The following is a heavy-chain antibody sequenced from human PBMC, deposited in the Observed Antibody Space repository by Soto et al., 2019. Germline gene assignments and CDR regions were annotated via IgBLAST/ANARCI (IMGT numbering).Heavy chain of an antibody. D-gene: IGHD2-15*01. V-gene: IGHV1-3*01. CDR2: INAGNGNT. CDR1: GYTFTCYA. J-gene: IGHJ4*02. Sequence: ASVKVSCKASGYTFTCYAMYWVRHAPGQRLEWMGWINAGNGNTKYSQKFQGRVTITRDTSASTAYMELSSLRSEDTAVYYCARGPGGPDGPGDYWGQGTLVTVSS. CDR3: ARGPGGPDGPGDY.